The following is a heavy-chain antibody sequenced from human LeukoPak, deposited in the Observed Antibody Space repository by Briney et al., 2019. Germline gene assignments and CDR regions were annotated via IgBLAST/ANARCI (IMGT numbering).Heavy chain of an antibody. Sequence: SETLSLTCTVSGCSISSYYWSWIRQAPGKGLEWIGYIYYSGSTNYNPSLKSRVTMSVDASNNQFFLKLSSVTAADTAVYYCARLCQVTTCAKFEYWGQGILVTVSA. V-gene: IGHV4-59*08. CDR2: IYYSGST. CDR1: GCSISSYY. CDR3: ARLCQVTTCAKFEY. J-gene: IGHJ4*02. D-gene: IGHD4-17*01.